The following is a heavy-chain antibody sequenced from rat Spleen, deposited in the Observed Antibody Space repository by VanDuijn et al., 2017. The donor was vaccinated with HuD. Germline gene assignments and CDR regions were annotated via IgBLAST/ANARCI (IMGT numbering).Heavy chain of an antibody. Sequence: QVQLKESGPGLVQPSETLSLTCTVSGFSLTSYSVSWVRQPSGKGPEWMGAMWNSGGTSYNSAVQSRLSISRDTSKSQVFLKMNRLQTEDTAIYFCTRPNNPYWYFDFWGPGTMVTVSS. V-gene: IGHV2-15*01. CDR3: TRPNNPYWYFDF. J-gene: IGHJ1*01. D-gene: IGHD1-10*01. CDR2: MWNSGGT. CDR1: GFSLTSYS.